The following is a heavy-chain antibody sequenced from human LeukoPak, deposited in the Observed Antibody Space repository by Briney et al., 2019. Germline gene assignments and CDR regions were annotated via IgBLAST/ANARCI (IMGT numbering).Heavy chain of an antibody. V-gene: IGHV3-23*01. CDR2: ISGSGGST. D-gene: IGHD3/OR15-3a*01. CDR1: GFTFSSYA. Sequence: GRSLRLSCAASGFTFSSYAMSWVRPAPGKGLEWVSGISGSGGSTYYADSVKGRFTISRDNSKNTLYLQMNSLRAEDTAVYYCARGRIGPDYWGQGTLLTVSS. CDR3: ARGRIGPDY. J-gene: IGHJ4*02.